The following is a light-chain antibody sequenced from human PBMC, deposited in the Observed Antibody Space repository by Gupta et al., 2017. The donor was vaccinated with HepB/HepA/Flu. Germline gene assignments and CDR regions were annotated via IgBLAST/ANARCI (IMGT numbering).Light chain of an antibody. CDR2: EVS. J-gene: IGLJ1*01. CDR3: SSYTSSSTFS. CDR1: SSDVGSYNR. V-gene: IGLV2-18*02. Sequence: QSALTQPPSVSGSPGQSVTISCTGTSSDVGSYNRVSWYQQPPGTAPNLIIYEVSNRPSGVPDRFSGSKSGNTASLTISGLQAEDEADYYCSSYTSSSTFSFGTGTKVTVL.